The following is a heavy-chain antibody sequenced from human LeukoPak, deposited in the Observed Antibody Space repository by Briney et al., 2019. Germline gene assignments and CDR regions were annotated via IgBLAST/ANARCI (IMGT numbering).Heavy chain of an antibody. CDR1: GFIFTDYG. J-gene: IGHJ4*02. CDR3: AKERYCSGGNCYPDDN. D-gene: IGHD2-15*01. CDR2: IRYDEKN. Sequence: GGSLRLSCAASGFIFTDYGMHWVRQAPGKGLDWVAFIRYDEKNYYADSVKGRFTISRDNSKNTLYLQMSSLRVEDTAIYYCAKERYCSGGNCYPDDNWGQGTLVTVSS. V-gene: IGHV3-30*02.